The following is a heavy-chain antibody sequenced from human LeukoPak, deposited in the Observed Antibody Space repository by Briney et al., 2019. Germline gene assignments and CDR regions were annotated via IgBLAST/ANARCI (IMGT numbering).Heavy chain of an antibody. D-gene: IGHD6-13*01. CDR2: INHSGST. Sequence: SETLSLTCAVYGGSFSGYYWSWIRQPPGKGLEWIGEINHSGSTNYNPSLKSRVTISVDTSKNQFSLKLSSVTAADTAVYYRARGIAADALGQGTLVTVSS. J-gene: IGHJ5*02. CDR3: ARGIAADA. V-gene: IGHV4-34*01. CDR1: GGSFSGYY.